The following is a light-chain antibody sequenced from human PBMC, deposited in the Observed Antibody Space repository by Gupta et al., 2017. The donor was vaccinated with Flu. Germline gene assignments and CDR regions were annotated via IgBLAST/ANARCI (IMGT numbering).Light chain of an antibody. CDR3: QQRTTWPPTWT. CDR1: QSVRRS. Sequence: SPLACRASQSVRRSLACYQQKPGQAPRLLIYAASNMATGITARFSGSWSGTDFTLTISSPAPEDLAVYYCQQRTTWPPTWTGGQRPPVHIK. J-gene: IGKJ1*01. V-gene: IGKV3-11*01. CDR2: AAS.